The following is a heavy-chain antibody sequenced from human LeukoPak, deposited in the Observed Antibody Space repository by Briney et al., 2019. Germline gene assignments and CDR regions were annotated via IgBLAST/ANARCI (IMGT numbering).Heavy chain of an antibody. CDR2: IKQDGSEK. CDR1: GFTFSSFW. D-gene: IGHD4-17*01. CDR3: AREDYGDYVNDAFDI. Sequence: GSLRLSCAASGFTFSSFWMSWVRQAPGKGLEWVANIKQDGSEKYYMDSVKGRFTISRDNAKNSLYLQMNSLRAEDTAVYYCAREDYGDYVNDAFDIWGQGTMVTVSS. J-gene: IGHJ3*02. V-gene: IGHV3-7*01.